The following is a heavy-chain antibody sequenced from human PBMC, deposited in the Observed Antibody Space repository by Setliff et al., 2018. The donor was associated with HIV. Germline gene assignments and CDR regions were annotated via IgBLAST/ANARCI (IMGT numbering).Heavy chain of an antibody. CDR1: GGSISDNNW. CDR2: IFHSGST. V-gene: IGHV4-4*02. D-gene: IGHD3-22*01. Sequence: SETLSLTCAVSGGSISDNNWWSWVRQPPGKELEWIGEIFHSGSTNYNPSLKSRVTILVDKSKNQLSLRLSSVTAADTAVYYCARGPNLLTHYYDSSGYAVGYSDHWGQGTLVTVTS. J-gene: IGHJ4*02. CDR3: ARGPNLLTHYYDSSGYAVGYSDH.